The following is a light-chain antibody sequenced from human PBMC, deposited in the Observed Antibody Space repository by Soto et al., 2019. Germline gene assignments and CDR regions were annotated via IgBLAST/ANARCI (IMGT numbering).Light chain of an antibody. CDR1: QSVSSSY. CDR2: GAS. Sequence: EIVLTQSPGTLPLSPGERGTLSCSSSQSVSSSYLAWYQQKAGQAPRLLIYGASSRATGIPDRFSGSGSGTDFILTISRLEPEDFAVYYCQQFSSYPLTFGGGTKVDIK. CDR3: QQFSSYPLT. J-gene: IGKJ4*01. V-gene: IGKV3-20*01.